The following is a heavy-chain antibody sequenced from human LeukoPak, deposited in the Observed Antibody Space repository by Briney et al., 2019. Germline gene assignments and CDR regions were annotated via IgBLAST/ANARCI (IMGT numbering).Heavy chain of an antibody. Sequence: PSETLSLTCAVYGGSFSGYYWSWIRQPPGKGLEWIGYIYYSGSTNYNPSLKSRVTISVDTSKNQFSLKLSSVTAADTAVYYCARGGSYYGEDWFDPWGQGTLVTVSS. D-gene: IGHD1-26*01. V-gene: IGHV4-59*01. CDR3: ARGGSYYGEDWFDP. J-gene: IGHJ5*02. CDR1: GGSFSGYY. CDR2: IYYSGST.